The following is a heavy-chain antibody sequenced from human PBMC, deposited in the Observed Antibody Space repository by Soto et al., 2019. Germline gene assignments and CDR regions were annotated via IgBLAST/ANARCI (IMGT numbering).Heavy chain of an antibody. CDR3: ARDHPHSYGVYYFDY. CDR1: GGSISSGGYS. Sequence: LSLTCAVSGGSISSGGYSWSWIRQPPGKGLEWIGYVYSSGSTHYNPSLQSRVTISADTSKNQVSLKVNSVTAADTAVYYCARDHPHSYGVYYFDYWGQGTPVTVSS. CDR2: VYSSGST. J-gene: IGHJ4*02. D-gene: IGHD5-18*01. V-gene: IGHV4-30-4*07.